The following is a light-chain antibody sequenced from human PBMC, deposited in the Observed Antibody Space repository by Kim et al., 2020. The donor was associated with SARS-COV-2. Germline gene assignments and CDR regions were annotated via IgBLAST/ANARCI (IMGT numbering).Light chain of an antibody. J-gene: IGKJ1*01. CDR2: KVS. CDR1: QSLVHSDGDTY. Sequence: DVVMTQSPLSLPVTLGQPASISCRSSQSLVHSDGDTYLNWFHQRPGQSPRRLIYKVSNRDSGAPDRFSGSGSGTDFTLKISRVEAEDFGVYYCMQGRHWPWTFGQGTKVDIK. CDR3: MQGRHWPWT. V-gene: IGKV2-30*02.